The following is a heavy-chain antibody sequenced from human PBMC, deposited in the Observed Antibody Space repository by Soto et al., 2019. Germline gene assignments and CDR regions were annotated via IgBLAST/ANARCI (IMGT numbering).Heavy chain of an antibody. D-gene: IGHD3-10*01. CDR3: ATSYGSGYRAFDY. V-gene: IGHV1-69*04. CDR2: VNPILSMS. Sequence: QVQLVQSGAEVKGPGSSVKVSCKASGDTFNFYSINWVRQAPGLGLEWMGRVNPILSMSNFAQRFQGRVTMTADKSTSTADMELSGLRSEDTAIYYCATSYGSGYRAFDYWGQGALVTVSS. J-gene: IGHJ4*02. CDR1: GDTFNFYS.